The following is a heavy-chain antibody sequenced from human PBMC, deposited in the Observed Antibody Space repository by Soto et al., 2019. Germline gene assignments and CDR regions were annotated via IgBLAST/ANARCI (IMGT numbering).Heavy chain of an antibody. CDR2: VVPMYDSV. CDR3: ASWRSYSGSYCFDY. D-gene: IGHD1-26*01. CDR1: GGTFNSYT. J-gene: IGHJ4*02. V-gene: IGHV1-69*06. Sequence: ASVKVSCKASGGTFNSYTINWVRQAPGRGLEWVGQVVPMYDSVNYAENFQGRVTITADKSTKTAYMELTSLRSEDTALYFCASWRSYSGSYCFDYWGQGPLVTVSS.